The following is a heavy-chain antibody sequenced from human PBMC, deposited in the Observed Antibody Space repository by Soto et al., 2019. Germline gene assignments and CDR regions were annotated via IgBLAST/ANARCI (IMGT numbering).Heavy chain of an antibody. V-gene: IGHV1-69*02. D-gene: IGHD2-15*01. CDR3: ASGTPPI. J-gene: IGHJ3*02. CDR1: AGTFSSYT. CDR2: IIPILGIA. Sequence: QVQLVQSGAEVKKPGSSGKVSCKASAGTFSSYTISWVRQAPGQGLEWMGRIIPILGIANYAQKFQGRGTITADKSTSTADMELSSLRSEDTAVYYCASGTPPIWGQGTMVTVSS.